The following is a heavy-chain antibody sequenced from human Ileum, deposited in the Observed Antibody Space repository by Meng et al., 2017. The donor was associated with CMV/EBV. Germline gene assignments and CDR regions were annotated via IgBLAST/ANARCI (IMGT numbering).Heavy chain of an antibody. Sequence: QGQRRGPVPGLVGPWETLSLPCTVSGGPIGSGDYYWSGMRQPAGKGLEWVGRIHISGATNYNPSLKSRVTMSVDTSKNQFSLKVRSVTAADTAVYYCAREMSRTGFFDYWGQGNLVTVSS. CDR2: IHISGAT. CDR3: AREMSRTGFFDY. D-gene: IGHD1-1*01. J-gene: IGHJ4*02. CDR1: GGPIGSGDYY. V-gene: IGHV4-61*02.